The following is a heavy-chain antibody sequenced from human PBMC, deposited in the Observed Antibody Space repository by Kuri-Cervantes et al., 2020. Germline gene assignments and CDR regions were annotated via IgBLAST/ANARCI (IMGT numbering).Heavy chain of an antibody. V-gene: IGHV3-30*03. CDR1: GFNFDKYG. CDR2: ISYDGSNK. Sequence: GESLKISCAASGFNFDKYGMHWVRQAPGKGLEWVAVISYDGSNKYYADSVKGRFTISRDNSKNTLYLQMNSLRAEDTAVYYCSILSPGTTWAFDIWGQGTMVTVSS. CDR3: SILSPGTTWAFDI. J-gene: IGHJ3*02. D-gene: IGHD1-7*01.